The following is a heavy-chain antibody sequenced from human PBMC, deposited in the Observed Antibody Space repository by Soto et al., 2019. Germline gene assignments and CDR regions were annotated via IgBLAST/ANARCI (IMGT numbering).Heavy chain of an antibody. D-gene: IGHD2-21*01. V-gene: IGHV3-74*01. CDR2: INFDGSST. Sequence: PGGSLRLSCAASGFSFSSYWMHWVRQAPGKGLVWVSRINFDGSSTSYADSVKGRFTISRDNAKNTLYLQMNSLRAEDTAVYYCAKNTGGNSYYFDFWGQGTLVTVSS. CDR3: AKNTGGNSYYFDF. J-gene: IGHJ4*02. CDR1: GFSFSSYW.